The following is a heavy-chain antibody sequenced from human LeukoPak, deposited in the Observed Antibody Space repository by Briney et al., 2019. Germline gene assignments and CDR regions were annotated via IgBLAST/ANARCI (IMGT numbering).Heavy chain of an antibody. Sequence: PGRSLRLSCAASRFTFRSYGMHWVRQAPGKGLEWVAVIWYDGSNKYYADSVEGRFIISRDNSKSTLYLQVDSLRAEDTAVYYCARIGSAAFTDYWGQGTLVTVSS. CDR1: RFTFRSYG. J-gene: IGHJ4*02. V-gene: IGHV3-33*01. D-gene: IGHD3-3*02. CDR2: IWYDGSNK. CDR3: ARIGSAAFTDY.